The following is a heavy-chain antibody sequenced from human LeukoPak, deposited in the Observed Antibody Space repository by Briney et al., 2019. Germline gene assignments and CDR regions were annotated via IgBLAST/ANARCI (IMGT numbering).Heavy chain of an antibody. CDR2: ISAYNGDT. Sequence: APVKVSCKASGYTFTSYGISWVRQAPGQGLDWMGWISAYNGDTRYPQNLQGRVTMTTDTSTSTAYMELRSLRSDDTAVYYCARAPPGMAVGPGDYWGQGTLVTVSS. CDR3: ARAPPGMAVGPGDY. D-gene: IGHD6-19*01. J-gene: IGHJ4*02. CDR1: GYTFTSYG. V-gene: IGHV1-18*01.